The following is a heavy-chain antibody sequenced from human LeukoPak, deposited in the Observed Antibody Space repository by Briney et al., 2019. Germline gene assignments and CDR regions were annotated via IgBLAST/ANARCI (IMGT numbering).Heavy chain of an antibody. V-gene: IGHV3-30*02. Sequence: PGGSLRLSCAASGFTFSSYGTHWVRQAPGKGLAWVAFIRYDGSNKYYADSVKGRFTISRDNSKNTLYLQMNSLRAEDTAVYYCARDQGVHCSGGSCTAFDIWGQGTMVTVSS. CDR2: IRYDGSNK. D-gene: IGHD2-15*01. J-gene: IGHJ3*02. CDR1: GFTFSSYG. CDR3: ARDQGVHCSGGSCTAFDI.